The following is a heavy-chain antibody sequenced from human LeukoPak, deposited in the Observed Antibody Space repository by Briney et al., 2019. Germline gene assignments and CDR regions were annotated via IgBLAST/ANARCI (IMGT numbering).Heavy chain of an antibody. CDR2: IYLSGSA. CDR3: ARDPTAVVTADYGMDV. J-gene: IGHJ6*02. CDR1: DDSIYTSTYY. D-gene: IGHD2-2*01. Sequence: SETLSLTCTVSDDSIYTSTYYWSWIRQLAGKGLEWIGRIYLSGSATYNPSLESRVTISIDASQNQFSLKLSSVTAADTAVYYCARDPTAVVTADYGMDVWGQGTTVTVSS. V-gene: IGHV4-61*02.